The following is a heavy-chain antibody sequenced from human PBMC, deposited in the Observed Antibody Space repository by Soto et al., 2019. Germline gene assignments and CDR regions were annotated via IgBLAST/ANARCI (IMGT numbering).Heavy chain of an antibody. D-gene: IGHD6-13*01. CDR2: IHYTGNT. J-gene: IGHJ5*02. CDR1: CDSISIYY. V-gene: IGHV4-59*01. CDR3: ARGGAAGVWFDP. Sequence: PSETLSLTCTVSCDSISIYYWSWIRQPPGKGLEWIGYIHYTGNTNYNPSLKSRVTISVDTSKNQFSLNLASVTAADTALYYCARGGAAGVWFDPWGQGTLVTVPQ.